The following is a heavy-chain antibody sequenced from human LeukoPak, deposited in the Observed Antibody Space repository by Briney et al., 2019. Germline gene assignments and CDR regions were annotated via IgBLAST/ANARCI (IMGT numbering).Heavy chain of an antibody. V-gene: IGHV5-51*01. CDR1: GYRFTSYW. Sequence: GECLKISCKGSGYRFTSYWIGWVRQMPGKGLGWKGIIYPGDSDTRYSPSFQGQGTISADKSISTAYLQWSSLKASDTAMYYCARQAAVVTPRYFDYWGQGTLVTVSS. CDR2: IYPGDSDT. D-gene: IGHD4-23*01. J-gene: IGHJ4*02. CDR3: ARQAAVVTPRYFDY.